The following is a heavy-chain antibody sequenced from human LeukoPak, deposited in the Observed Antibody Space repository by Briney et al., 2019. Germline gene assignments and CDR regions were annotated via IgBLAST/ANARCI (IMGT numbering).Heavy chain of an antibody. J-gene: IGHJ5*02. D-gene: IGHD3-10*01. CDR3: ARGPDSGSYFAWFGP. CDR2: INHSGST. V-gene: IGHV4-34*01. Sequence: SETLSLTCAVYGGSFSGYFWNWIRQPPGKGLEWIGEINHSGSTHLNPSLKSRVTISIDTSKNQISLKLSSVTAADTAVYYCARGPDSGSYFAWFGPWGQGTLVTVSS. CDR1: GGSFSGYF.